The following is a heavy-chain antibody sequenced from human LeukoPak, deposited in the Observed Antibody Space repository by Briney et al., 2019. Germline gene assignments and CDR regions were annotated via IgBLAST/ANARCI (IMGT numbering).Heavy chain of an antibody. V-gene: IGHV1-8*01. CDR3: ARVGIVPAALSFYYYYYMDV. Sequence: ASVKVSCKASGYTFTSYDINWVRQATGQELEWRGWINPNSGNTGYAQKFQGRVTMTRNTSISPAYMELSSLRSEDTAVYYCARVGIVPAALSFYYYYYMDVWGKGTPVTVSS. CDR1: GYTFTSYD. J-gene: IGHJ6*03. CDR2: INPNSGNT. D-gene: IGHD2-2*01.